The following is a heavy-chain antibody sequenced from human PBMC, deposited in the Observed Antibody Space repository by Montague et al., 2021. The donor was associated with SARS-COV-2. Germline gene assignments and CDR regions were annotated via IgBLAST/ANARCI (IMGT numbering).Heavy chain of an antibody. Sequence: SETLSLTCAVHGGSFSTYSWNWIRQPPGKGLEWIGEIHHRGSTNYNPSLKSRVTISADTSKNQFSLKLTSVAAADTAVYYCARLGDGVVPSPILGVGPYYSYYYMDXWGKGTTVTVSS. CDR2: IHHRGST. CDR3: ARLGDGVVPSPILGVGPYYSYYYMDX. J-gene: IGHJ6*03. D-gene: IGHD3-10*01. CDR1: GGSFSTYS. V-gene: IGHV4-34*01.